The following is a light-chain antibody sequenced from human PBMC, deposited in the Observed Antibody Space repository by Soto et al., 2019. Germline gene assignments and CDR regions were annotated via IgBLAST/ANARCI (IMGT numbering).Light chain of an antibody. V-gene: IGKV3-15*01. CDR2: GAS. CDR3: QQYNNWPPYT. Sequence: EIVMTQSPATLSVSPGERATLTCRASQSINSNLAWYQQRPGQAPRLLIYGASTRATDIPARFSGSGSGTEFTLTISSLQSEDIAVYYCQQYNNWPPYTFGQGTKLEIK. J-gene: IGKJ2*01. CDR1: QSINSN.